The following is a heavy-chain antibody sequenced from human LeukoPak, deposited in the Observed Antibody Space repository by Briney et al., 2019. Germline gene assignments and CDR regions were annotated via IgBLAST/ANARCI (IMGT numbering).Heavy chain of an antibody. CDR1: GGSISSSY. V-gene: IGHV4-59*12. J-gene: IGHJ4*02. D-gene: IGHD2-15*01. CDR3: ARDLASCSGGSCYGLIDY. Sequence: PSETLSLTRTVSGGSISSSYWSWIRQPPGKGLEWIGNIYYSGSTNYNASLKSRVTISIDMSKNQFSLKLSFVTAADTDVYYCARDLASCSGGSCYGLIDYWGQGTLVTVSS. CDR2: IYYSGST.